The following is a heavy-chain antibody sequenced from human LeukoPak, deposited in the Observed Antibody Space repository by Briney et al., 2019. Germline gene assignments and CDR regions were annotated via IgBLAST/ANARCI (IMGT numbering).Heavy chain of an antibody. Sequence: SETLSLTCTVSGGSISSYYWSWIRQPPGKGLKWIGYIYYSGSTNYNPSLKSRVTISVDTSKNQFSLKLSSVTAADTAVYYCARGGVLLWFGELGGFDYWGQGTLVTVSS. D-gene: IGHD3-10*01. J-gene: IGHJ4*02. V-gene: IGHV4-59*08. CDR2: IYYSGST. CDR3: ARGGVLLWFGELGGFDY. CDR1: GGSISSYY.